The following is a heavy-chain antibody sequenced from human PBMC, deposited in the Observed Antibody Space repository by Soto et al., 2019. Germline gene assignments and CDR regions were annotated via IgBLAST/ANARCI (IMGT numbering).Heavy chain of an antibody. Sequence: EVQLVESGGGLVQPGRSLRLSCAASGFTFDDYAMHWVRQAPGKGLEWVSGISWNSGSIGYADSVKGRFTISRDNAKNSLYLQMNSLRAEDTALYYCAKDIGCSSSSCAYYYGMDVWGQGTTVTVS. CDR2: ISWNSGSI. D-gene: IGHD6-13*01. CDR1: GFTFDDYA. V-gene: IGHV3-9*01. CDR3: AKDIGCSSSSCAYYYGMDV. J-gene: IGHJ6*02.